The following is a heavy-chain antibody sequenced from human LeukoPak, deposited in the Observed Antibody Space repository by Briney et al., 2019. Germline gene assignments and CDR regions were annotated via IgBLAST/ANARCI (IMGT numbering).Heavy chain of an antibody. CDR2: IYYSGST. CDR3: ASVVRGVEDFDY. D-gene: IGHD3-10*01. V-gene: IGHV4-31*03. CDR1: GGSISSGGYY. J-gene: IGHJ4*02. Sequence: PSETLSLTCTVSGGSISSGGYYWSWIRQHPGKGLEWIGYIYYSGSTYYNPSLKSRVTISVDTSKDQFSLKLSSVTAADTAVYYCASVVRGVEDFDYWGQGTLVTVSS.